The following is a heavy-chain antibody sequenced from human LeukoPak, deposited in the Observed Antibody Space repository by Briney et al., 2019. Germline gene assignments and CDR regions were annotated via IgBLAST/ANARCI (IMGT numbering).Heavy chain of an antibody. CDR1: AASIARECSY. D-gene: IGHD4-17*01. CDR3: ARDSHGDYDIYFDS. Sequence: SETMSLTSTVYAASIARECSYCNWIRHPPGKGLEWIGYIYYSRNSYYHPSLKSRVTISIDTSQNQFSLRLNSVTAADTAVYYCARDSHGDYDIYFDSWGQGTLVTVSS. V-gene: IGHV4-30-4*08. CDR2: IYYSRNS. J-gene: IGHJ4*02.